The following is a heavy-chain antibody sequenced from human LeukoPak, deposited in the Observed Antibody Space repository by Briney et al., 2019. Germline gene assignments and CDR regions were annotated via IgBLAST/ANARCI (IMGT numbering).Heavy chain of an antibody. CDR2: INLDSGGT. CDR3: ARDHRDYGDYDDAFDI. CDR1: GYTFTDYH. J-gene: IGHJ3*02. D-gene: IGHD4-17*01. Sequence: ASVKVSCKASGYTFTDYHMHWVRQAPGQGLEWMGWINLDSGGTNYAQKFQGRVTMTRDTSISTVYMKLSRLRSDDTAVYYCARDHRDYGDYDDAFDIWGQGTMVTVSS. V-gene: IGHV1-2*02.